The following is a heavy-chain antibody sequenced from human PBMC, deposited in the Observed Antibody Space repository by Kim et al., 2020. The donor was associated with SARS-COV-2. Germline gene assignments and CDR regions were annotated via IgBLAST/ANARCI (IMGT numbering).Heavy chain of an antibody. V-gene: IGHV1-69*13. J-gene: IGHJ6*02. CDR2: IIPIFGTA. CDR3: ASPATPGYYYYGMDV. CDR1: GGTFSSYA. D-gene: IGHD2-15*01. Sequence: SVKVSCKASGGTFSSYAISWVRQAPGQGLEWMGGIIPIFGTANYAQKFQGRVTITADESTSTAYMELSSLRSEDTAVYYCASPATPGYYYYGMDVWGQGTTVTVSS.